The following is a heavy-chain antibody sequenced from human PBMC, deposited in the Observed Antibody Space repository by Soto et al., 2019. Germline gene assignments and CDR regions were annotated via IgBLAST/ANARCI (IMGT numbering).Heavy chain of an antibody. CDR2: INHSGST. CDR1: GGSFSGYY. D-gene: IGHD2-2*01. Sequence: QVQLQQWGAGLLKPSETLSLTCAVYGGSFSGYYWSWVRQPPGKGLEWIGEINHSGSTKYNPSLKSRVTISVDTSKNQFSLKLSSVTAADTAVYYCARASISDIVVVPAAMLFDYWGQGTLVTVSS. V-gene: IGHV4-34*01. CDR3: ARASISDIVVVPAAMLFDY. J-gene: IGHJ4*02.